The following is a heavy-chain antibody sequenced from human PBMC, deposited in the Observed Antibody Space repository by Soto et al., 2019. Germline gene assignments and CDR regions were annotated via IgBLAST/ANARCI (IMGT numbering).Heavy chain of an antibody. CDR2: ISYDGSNK. J-gene: IGHJ6*02. CDR1: GFTFSSYA. V-gene: IGHV3-30-3*01. Sequence: GGSLRLSCAASGFTFSSYAMHWVRQAPGKGLEWVAVISYDGSNKYYADSVKGRFTISRDNSKNTLYLQMNSLRAEDTAVYYCAKGRSSGWYYYYYGMDVCGQGTTVTVYS. D-gene: IGHD6-19*01. CDR3: AKGRSSGWYYYYYGMDV.